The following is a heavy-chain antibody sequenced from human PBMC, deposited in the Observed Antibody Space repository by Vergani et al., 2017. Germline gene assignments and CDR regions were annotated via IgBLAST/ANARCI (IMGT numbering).Heavy chain of an antibody. J-gene: IGHJ4*02. CDR3: ARDAPALTLIRGALRD. V-gene: IGHV4-61*02. D-gene: IGHD3-10*01. CDR2: FHVGGTT. Sequence: QVQLQQSGPGLVKPSETLFLTCTVSGDSISSGSFYWTWIRQPAGKGLEWIGRFHVGGTTHYNPSLKSRVSISLDTSTNQFSLTLRSVTAADTAVYYCARDAPALTLIRGALRDWGQGSLVTVSS. CDR1: GDSISSGSFY.